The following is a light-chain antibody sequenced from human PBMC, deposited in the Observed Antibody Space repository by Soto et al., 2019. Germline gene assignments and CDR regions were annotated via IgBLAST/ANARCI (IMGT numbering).Light chain of an antibody. CDR1: QSVCTSY. Sequence: EIAWTQSPGTLYLSPEQRATLSCRATQSVCTSYLAWYQQKPGQAPRLLIYVASSRATGIPDRFSSTGSGTDFTLTISRLEVEDCALYYCQEYGSSSFTFGPGTKVDIK. J-gene: IGKJ3*01. V-gene: IGKV3-20*01. CDR2: VAS. CDR3: QEYGSSSFT.